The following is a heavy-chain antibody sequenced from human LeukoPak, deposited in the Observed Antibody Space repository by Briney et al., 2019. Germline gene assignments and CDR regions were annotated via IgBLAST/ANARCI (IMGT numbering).Heavy chain of an antibody. CDR2: IYPGDPDT. V-gene: IGHV5-51*01. D-gene: IGHD6-19*01. CDR3: ARSFGRSVWFNYFDY. Sequence: GESLKISCKGSGYSFTSYWIGWVRQMPGKGLEWMGIIYPGDPDTRYSPSFQGQVTISADKSISTAYLQWSSLKASDTPMYYCARSFGRSVWFNYFDYWGQGTLVTVSS. CDR1: GYSFTSYW. J-gene: IGHJ4*02.